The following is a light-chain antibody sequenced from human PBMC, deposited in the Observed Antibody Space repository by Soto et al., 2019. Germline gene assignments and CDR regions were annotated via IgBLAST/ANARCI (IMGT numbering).Light chain of an antibody. CDR3: QQRKSYPRT. Sequence: DIQLTQSPSFLSASVGDRVTITCRASQGINIFLAWFQQKPGKAPNLLISAASTLQSGVPSRFSGSGSETEFTLTITSLQPEDSETYYCQQRKSYPRTFGQGTKVEIK. CDR1: QGINIF. J-gene: IGKJ2*01. CDR2: AAS. V-gene: IGKV1-9*01.